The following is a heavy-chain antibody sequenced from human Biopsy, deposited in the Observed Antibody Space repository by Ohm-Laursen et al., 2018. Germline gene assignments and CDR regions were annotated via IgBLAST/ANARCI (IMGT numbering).Heavy chain of an antibody. D-gene: IGHD3-10*01. CDR1: GLSIGTNY. Sequence: SLRLSCAASGLSIGTNYMTWVRQAPGKGLDWVSIIFAGGGRTYYADSVKGRFTISRDISENTVSLQMNSLRAEDTAVHYCARTIMVGGVILNYFDYWGQGTLVTVSS. CDR2: IFAGGGRT. J-gene: IGHJ4*02. V-gene: IGHV3-53*01. CDR3: ARTIMVGGVILNYFDY.